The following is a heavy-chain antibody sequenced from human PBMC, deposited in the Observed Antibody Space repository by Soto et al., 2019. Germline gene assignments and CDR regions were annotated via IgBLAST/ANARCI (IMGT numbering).Heavy chain of an antibody. CDR3: AXENGYSSSWFEFDY. J-gene: IGHJ4*02. CDR2: ISGSGGST. D-gene: IGHD6-13*01. V-gene: IGHV3-23*01. CDR1: GFTFSSYA. Sequence: EVQLLESGGGLVQPGGSLRLSCAASGFTFSSYAMSWVRQAPGKGLEWVSAISGSGGSTYYADSVKGRFTISRDNSKXXXXXXXXXXXXXXXXXYXXAXENGYSSSWFEFDYWGQGTLVTVSS.